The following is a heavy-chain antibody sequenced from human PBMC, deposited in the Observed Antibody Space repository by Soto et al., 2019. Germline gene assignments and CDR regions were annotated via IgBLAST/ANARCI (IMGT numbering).Heavy chain of an antibody. J-gene: IGHJ5*02. CDR3: ARHGWTALTGKGRGNWFDP. CDR1: GYSFTSYW. CDR2: IYPGDSDT. V-gene: IGHV5-51*01. D-gene: IGHD6-19*01. Sequence: EVQLVQSGAEVKKPGESLKISCKGSGYSFTSYWIGWVRQMPGKGLEWMGIIYPGDSDTRYSPSFQGQVTISADKSISTAYLQWSSLKAPDPAMYSCARHGWTALTGKGRGNWFDPWGQGTLVTVSS.